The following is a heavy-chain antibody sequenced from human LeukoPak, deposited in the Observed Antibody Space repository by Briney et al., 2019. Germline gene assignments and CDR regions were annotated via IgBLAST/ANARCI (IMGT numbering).Heavy chain of an antibody. Sequence: SETLSLTCAVYGGSFSGYYWSWIRQPPGKGLEWIGEINHSGSTNYNPSLKSRVTISVDTSKNQFSLKLSSVTAADTAVYYCARSGWYSVDYWGQGALVTVSS. J-gene: IGHJ4*02. V-gene: IGHV4-34*01. CDR2: INHSGST. CDR1: GGSFSGYY. CDR3: ARSGWYSVDY. D-gene: IGHD6-19*01.